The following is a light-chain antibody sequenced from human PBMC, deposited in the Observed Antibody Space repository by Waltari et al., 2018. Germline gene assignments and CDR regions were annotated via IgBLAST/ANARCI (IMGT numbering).Light chain of an antibody. CDR3: QHYVRLPAT. Sequence: EILLTQSPGTLSLSPGERDTLSCRASQSVTRALAWYQQKPGQAPRLLIYGASNMATCIPGRFSGSGSGRYFSITISRLEPEDFAVDYCQHYVRLPATFGQGTKVEIK. V-gene: IGKV3-20*01. CDR1: QSVTRAL. J-gene: IGKJ1*01. CDR2: GAS.